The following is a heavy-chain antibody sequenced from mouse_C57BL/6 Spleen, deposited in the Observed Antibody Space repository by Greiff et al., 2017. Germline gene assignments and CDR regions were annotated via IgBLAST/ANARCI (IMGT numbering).Heavy chain of an antibody. CDR3: ARDLYYDYDGGFAY. J-gene: IGHJ3*01. CDR1: GYTFTDYY. V-gene: IGHV1-26*01. D-gene: IGHD2-4*01. CDR2: INPNNGGT. Sequence: EVQLQQSGPELVKPGASVKISCKASGYTFTDYYMNWVKQSHGKSLEWIGDINPNNGGTSYNQKFKGKATLTVDKSSSTAYMELRSLTSEDSAVYYCARDLYYDYDGGFAYWGQGTLVTVSA.